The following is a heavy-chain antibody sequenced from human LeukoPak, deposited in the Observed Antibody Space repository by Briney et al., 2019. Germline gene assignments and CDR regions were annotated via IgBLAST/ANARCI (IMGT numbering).Heavy chain of an antibody. CDR1: GFTFSSYS. D-gene: IGHD6-19*01. V-gene: IGHV3-21*01. CDR2: ISSSSSYI. J-gene: IGHJ4*02. CDR3: AKDLGPVALNGGDY. Sequence: GGSLRLSCAASGFTFSSYSMNWVRQAPGKGLEWVSFISSSSSYIYYADSVKGRFTISRDNAKNSLYLQMNSLRAEDTAVYYCAKDLGPVALNGGDYWGQGTLVTVSS.